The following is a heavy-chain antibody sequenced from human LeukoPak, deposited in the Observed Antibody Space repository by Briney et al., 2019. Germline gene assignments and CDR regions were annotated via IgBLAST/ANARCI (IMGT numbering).Heavy chain of an antibody. CDR3: ARDPVSRYCSSTSCSRYYYYMDV. D-gene: IGHD2-2*01. CDR1: GYTFTSYY. Sequence: GASVKVSCKASGYTFTSYYMHWVRQAPGQGLEWMGIINPGGGSTSYAQKFQGRVTMTRDMSTSTVYMELSSLRSEDTAVYYCARDPVSRYCSSTSCSRYYYYMDVRGKGTTVTVSS. J-gene: IGHJ6*03. CDR2: INPGGGST. V-gene: IGHV1-46*01.